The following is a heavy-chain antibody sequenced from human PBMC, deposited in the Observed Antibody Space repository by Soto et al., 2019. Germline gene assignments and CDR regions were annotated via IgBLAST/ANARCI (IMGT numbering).Heavy chain of an antibody. D-gene: IGHD6-19*01. V-gene: IGHV4-59*11. J-gene: IGHJ5*02. CDR1: GGSIGSQY. Sequence: ETLSLTCTVSGGSIGSQYWTWVRQSPGKGLEWIGHLHFRGYTNYNPSLKSRVTISVDTSKNQFSLKLSSVTAADTAVYYCASSSGWLNWFDPWGQGTLVTVSS. CDR2: LHFRGYT. CDR3: ASSSGWLNWFDP.